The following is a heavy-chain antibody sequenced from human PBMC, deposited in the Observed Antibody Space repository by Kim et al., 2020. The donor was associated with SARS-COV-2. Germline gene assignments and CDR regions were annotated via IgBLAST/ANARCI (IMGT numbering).Heavy chain of an antibody. CDR2: IYYSGSA. J-gene: IGHJ4*02. V-gene: IGHV4-31*03. CDR3: ASDFYDSSGYHIGLDY. CDR1: GGSINSGSYY. D-gene: IGHD3-22*01. Sequence: SETLSLTCTVSGGSINSGSYYWSWIRQHPGKGLEWIGYIYYSGSAYYNPSLKRRVTISVYTSKNQFSLKLSSVTAADTAVYYCASDFYDSSGYHIGLDYWGQGTLVTVSS.